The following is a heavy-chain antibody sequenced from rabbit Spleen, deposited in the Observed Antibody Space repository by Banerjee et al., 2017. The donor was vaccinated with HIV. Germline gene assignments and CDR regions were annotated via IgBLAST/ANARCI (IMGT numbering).Heavy chain of an antibody. CDR3: ARGSATMTMVITGYYLNL. Sequence: QSLEESGGDLVKPGTSLTLTCKASGFSFSGSLYICWVRQAPGKGLEWIACIYALDSSGSTFYATWAKGRFTISKTSSTTVTLQMTSLTVADTATYFCARGSATMTMVITGYYLNLWGPGTLVTVS. CDR1: GFSFSGSLY. V-gene: IGHV1S40*01. D-gene: IGHD2-1*01. CDR2: IYALDSSGST. J-gene: IGHJ4*01.